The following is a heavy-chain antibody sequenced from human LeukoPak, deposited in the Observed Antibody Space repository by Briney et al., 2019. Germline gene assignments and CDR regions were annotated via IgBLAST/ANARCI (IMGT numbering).Heavy chain of an antibody. CDR2: IKLDGSEV. Sequence: GGSLRLSCAASGFTFSSYWMSWVHQAPGKGLEWVANIKLDGSEVYYVDSVKGRFSISRDNAKNSLYLQMNSLRAEDTALYYCARDRSWELPGADGFDVWGQGTMVTVSS. J-gene: IGHJ3*01. CDR1: GFTFSSYW. CDR3: ARDRSWELPGADGFDV. V-gene: IGHV3-7*04. D-gene: IGHD1-26*01.